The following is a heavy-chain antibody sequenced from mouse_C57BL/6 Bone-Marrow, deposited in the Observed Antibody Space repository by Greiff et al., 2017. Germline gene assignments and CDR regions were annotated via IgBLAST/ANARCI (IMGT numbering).Heavy chain of an antibody. V-gene: IGHV2-2*01. CDR3: ARSYTTGYFDV. Sequence: QVQLQQPGPGLVQPSQSLSISCTVSGFSLTSYGVHWVRQSPGKGLEWLGVIWSGGSTDYNAAFISRLSISKDNSTSQVFFKMNSRQADDTARYYCARSYTTGYFDVWGTGTTVTVSS. J-gene: IGHJ1*03. CDR1: GFSLTSYG. D-gene: IGHD1-1*01. CDR2: IWSGGST.